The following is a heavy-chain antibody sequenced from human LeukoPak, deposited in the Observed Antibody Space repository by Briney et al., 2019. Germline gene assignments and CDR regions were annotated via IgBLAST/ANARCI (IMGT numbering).Heavy chain of an antibody. D-gene: IGHD6-19*01. J-gene: IGHJ4*02. Sequence: SETLSLTCVVSGYSISSGYYWGWIRQPPGKGLEWIGSIYHSGNTYYNPSLKSRVTISVDTSKNQFSLKLSSVTAADTAVYYCARLYSSCWGGYWGQGTLVTVSS. CDR2: IYHSGNT. CDR1: GYSISSGYY. CDR3: ARLYSSCWGGY. V-gene: IGHV4-38-2*01.